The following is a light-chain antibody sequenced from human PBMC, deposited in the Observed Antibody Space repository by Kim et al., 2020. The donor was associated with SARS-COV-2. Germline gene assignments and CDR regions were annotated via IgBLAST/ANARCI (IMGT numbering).Light chain of an antibody. CDR2: DGS. CDR1: SSDVGGDNN. Sequence: GESISLSCAGDSSDVGGDNNVSTYQQHTGKAPTLRSYDGSNRHSGGSNRVSGAKSGNTASLRISGRHTKNKAEIESSSYTGSSTLVFGGGTKVTVL. J-gene: IGLJ2*01. V-gene: IGLV2-14*03. CDR3: SSYTGSSTLV.